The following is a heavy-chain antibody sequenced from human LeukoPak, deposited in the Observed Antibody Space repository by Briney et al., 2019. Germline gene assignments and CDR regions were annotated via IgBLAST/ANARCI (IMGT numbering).Heavy chain of an antibody. CDR2: INPNSGGT. CDR1: GYTFTDYY. CDR3: ARDISIGYDY. D-gene: IGHD6-13*01. V-gene: IGHV1-2*02. J-gene: IGHJ4*02. Sequence: ASVKVSCKASGYTFTDYYINWVRQAPGQGLEWIGWINPNSGGTNYAQKFQGRVTMTRDTSISTAYMELSRLRSDDTAVYYCARDISIGYDYWGQGTLVTVSS.